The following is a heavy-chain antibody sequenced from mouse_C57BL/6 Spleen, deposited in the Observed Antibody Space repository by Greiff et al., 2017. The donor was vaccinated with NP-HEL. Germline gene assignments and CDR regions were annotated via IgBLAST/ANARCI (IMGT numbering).Heavy chain of an antibody. J-gene: IGHJ2*01. CDR3: ARTADSSGYDEDY. CDR2: IDPANGNT. Sequence: VQLQQSVAELVRPGASVKLSCTASGFTIKNSYMHWVKQRPEQGLEWIGRIDPANGNTKYAQKFQGKATITADTSSNTAYLQLSSLTSEDTAIYYCARTADSSGYDEDYWGHGTTLTVSS. V-gene: IGHV14-3*01. CDR1: GFTIKNSY. D-gene: IGHD3-2*02.